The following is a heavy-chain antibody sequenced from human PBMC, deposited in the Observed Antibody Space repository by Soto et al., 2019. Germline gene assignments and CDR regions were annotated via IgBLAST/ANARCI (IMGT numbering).Heavy chain of an antibody. CDR3: AKDSAPDYGDPSFDY. CDR1: GFTFYYYA. Sequence: PGGSLRLSCAASGFTFYYYAMNWVRQAPWKALEWVSSVSGSGESAYYADSVKGRFTISRDNSKNTLYLQMNSLRAEDTAVYYCAKDSAPDYGDPSFDYWGQGTLVTVSS. J-gene: IGHJ4*02. V-gene: IGHV3-23*01. CDR2: VSGSGESA. D-gene: IGHD4-17*01.